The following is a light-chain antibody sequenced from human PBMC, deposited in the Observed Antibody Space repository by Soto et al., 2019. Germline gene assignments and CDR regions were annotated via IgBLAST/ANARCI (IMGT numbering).Light chain of an antibody. Sequence: AIQMTQSPSSLSASVGDRVTITCRASQGIRNDLGWYQQRPGKAPKLLIYAASSLESGVPSRFSGSGSGTDFTLTTSSLQPEDFATYFCLHYNSYSEAFGQGTKVDIK. CDR2: AAS. CDR3: LHYNSYSEA. V-gene: IGKV1-6*01. CDR1: QGIRND. J-gene: IGKJ1*01.